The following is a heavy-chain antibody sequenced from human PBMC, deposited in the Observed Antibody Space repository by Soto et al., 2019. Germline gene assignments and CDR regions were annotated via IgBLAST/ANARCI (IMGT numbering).Heavy chain of an antibody. V-gene: IGHV1-46*01. CDR1: GYTFTDYS. CDR3: ARTLKSAGSDY. D-gene: IGHD6-13*01. Sequence: VASVKVSCKASGYTFTDYSIHWVRQAPGQGLEWMGLINPSGVSTHYAQQFQGRVTVTKDTSTSTVYMEMSSLRSEDTAFYYCARTLKSAGSDYWGQGTLVTVSS. CDR2: INPSGVST. J-gene: IGHJ4*02.